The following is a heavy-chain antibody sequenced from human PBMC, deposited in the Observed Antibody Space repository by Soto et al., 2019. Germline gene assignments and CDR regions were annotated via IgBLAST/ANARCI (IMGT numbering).Heavy chain of an antibody. CDR1: GFTFSSYW. J-gene: IGHJ4*02. CDR3: ARDPAAAAVDY. Sequence: VGSLRLSCAASGFTFSSYWMHWVRQAPGKGLVWVSRINSDGSSTSYADSVKGRFTISRDNAKNTLYLQMNSLRAEDTAVYYCARDPAAAAVDYWGQGTLVTVSS. CDR2: INSDGSST. V-gene: IGHV3-74*01. D-gene: IGHD6-13*01.